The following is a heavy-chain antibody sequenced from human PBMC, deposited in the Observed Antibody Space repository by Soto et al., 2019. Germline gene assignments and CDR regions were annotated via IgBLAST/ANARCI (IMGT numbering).Heavy chain of an antibody. CDR3: ARHEGVPAADGLDV. CDR1: DDSSSNYK. D-gene: IGHD2-2*01. CDR2: IDSNGGT. J-gene: IGHJ6*02. Sequence: PSETLSLTCTVSDDSSSNYKWSWIWQPPGRRLEWIGYIDSNGGTSYNPSLQSRVTISIDTSTKQFFLKASDTAVYYCARHEGVPAADGLDVWGQGTTVTVSS. V-gene: IGHV4-59*08.